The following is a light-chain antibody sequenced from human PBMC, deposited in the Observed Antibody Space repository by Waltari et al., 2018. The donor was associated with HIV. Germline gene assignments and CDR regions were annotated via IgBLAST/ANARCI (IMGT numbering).Light chain of an antibody. CDR3: QVWDSSSDHLAV. CDR1: SIGSKS. J-gene: IGLJ3*02. CDR2: DAS. V-gene: IGLV3-21*02. Sequence: SYVLTQPPSVSVAPGQTARVTCGGNSIGSKSVHWYQQKPGRAPVLVVCDASDRPSGIPERFSGSNSGNTATLTISRVEAGDEADYYCQVWDSSSDHLAVFGGGTKLTVL.